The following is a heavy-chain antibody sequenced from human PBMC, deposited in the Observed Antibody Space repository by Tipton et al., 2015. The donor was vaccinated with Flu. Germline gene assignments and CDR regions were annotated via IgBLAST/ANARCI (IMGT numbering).Heavy chain of an antibody. V-gene: IGHV4-59*08. J-gene: IGHJ6*02. Sequence: PGLVKPSETLSLTCTVSGGSISSYYWSWIRQPPGKGLEWIGYIYYSGSTNYNPSLKSRVTISVDTSKNQFSLKLSSVTAADTAVYYCARHGIYSGSYLWYYYYGMDVWGQGTTVTVSS. CDR1: GGSISSYY. CDR3: ARHGIYSGSYLWYYYYGMDV. CDR2: IYYSGST. D-gene: IGHD1-26*01.